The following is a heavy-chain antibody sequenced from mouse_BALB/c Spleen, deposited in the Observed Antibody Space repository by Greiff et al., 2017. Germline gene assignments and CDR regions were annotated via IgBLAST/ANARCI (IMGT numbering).Heavy chain of an antibody. D-gene: IGHD2-3*01. J-gene: IGHJ3*01. CDR1: GFTFSSYT. CDR3: TRAIYDGYYY. V-gene: IGHV5-6-4*01. Sequence: EVQGVESGGGLVKPGGSLKLSCAASGFTFSSYTMSWVRQTPEKRLEWVATISSGGSYTYYPDSVKGRFTISRDNAKNTLYLQMSSLKSEDTAMYYCTRAIYDGYYYWGQGTLVTVSA. CDR2: ISSGGSYT.